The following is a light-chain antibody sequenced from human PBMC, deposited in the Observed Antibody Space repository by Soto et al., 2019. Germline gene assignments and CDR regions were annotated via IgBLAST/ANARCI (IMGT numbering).Light chain of an antibody. CDR3: QQYNSYSPT. Sequence: DIQMTQSPSTLSGSVGDRVTITCRASQTISSWLAWYQQKPGKAPKLLIYKASTLKSGVPSRFSGSGSGTEFTLTISSLQPDDFATYYCQQYNSYSPTFGQGTRLEIK. J-gene: IGKJ5*01. CDR2: KAS. CDR1: QTISSW. V-gene: IGKV1-5*03.